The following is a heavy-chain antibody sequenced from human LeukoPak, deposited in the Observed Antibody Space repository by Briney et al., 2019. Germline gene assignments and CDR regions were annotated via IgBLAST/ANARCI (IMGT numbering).Heavy chain of an antibody. CDR1: GGTFSIYA. D-gene: IGHD3-9*01. CDR3: ARARTYYDILTGNYYYYGMDV. V-gene: IGHV1-69*13. J-gene: IGHJ6*02. CDR2: IIPIFGTS. Sequence: SVKVSCKASGGTFSIYAISRVRQAPGQGLEWMGGIIPIFGTSNYAQKFQGRVTITADDSTSTAYMELSSLRSEDTAVYYCARARTYYDILTGNYYYYGMDVWGQGTTVTVSS.